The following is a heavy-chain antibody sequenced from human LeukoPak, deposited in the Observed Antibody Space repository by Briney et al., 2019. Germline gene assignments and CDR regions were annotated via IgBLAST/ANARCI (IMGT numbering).Heavy chain of an antibody. D-gene: IGHD4-17*01. CDR2: IRYDGSNK. CDR1: GFTFSSYG. CDR3: ARARTTVTMSRPDV. V-gene: IGHV3-30*02. J-gene: IGHJ6*04. Sequence: GGSLRPSCAASGFTFSSYGMHWVRQAPGKGLEWVAFIRYDGSNKYYADSVKGRFTISRDNSKNTLYLQMNSLRAEDTAVYYCARARTTVTMSRPDVWGKGTTVTVSS.